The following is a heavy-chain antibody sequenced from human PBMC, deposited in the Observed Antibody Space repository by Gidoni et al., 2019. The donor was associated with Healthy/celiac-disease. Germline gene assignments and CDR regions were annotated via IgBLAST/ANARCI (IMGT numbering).Heavy chain of an antibody. CDR3: ARGIAVAASDY. J-gene: IGHJ4*02. CDR1: GFTFSSYS. V-gene: IGHV3-48*01. Sequence: EVQLVESGGGLVQPGGSLRLSCAASGFTFSSYSMNWVRQAPGKGLEWVSYISISSSTIYYADSVKGRFTISRDNAKNSLYLQMNSLRAEDTAVYYCARGIAVAASDYWGQGTLVTVSS. CDR2: ISISSSTI. D-gene: IGHD6-19*01.